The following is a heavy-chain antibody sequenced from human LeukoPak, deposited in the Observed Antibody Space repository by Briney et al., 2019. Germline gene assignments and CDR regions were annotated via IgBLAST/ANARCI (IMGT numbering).Heavy chain of an antibody. CDR1: GGSISSYY. V-gene: IGHV4-59*01. D-gene: IGHD3-9*01. CDR3: ARAGYDILTGYPPWYFDY. Sequence: PSETLSLTCTVSGGSISSYYWSWIRQPPGKGLEWIGYIYYSGSTNYNPSLKSRVTKSVDTSKNQFSLKLSSVTAADTAVYYCARAGYDILTGYPPWYFDYWGQGTLVTVSS. J-gene: IGHJ4*02. CDR2: IYYSGST.